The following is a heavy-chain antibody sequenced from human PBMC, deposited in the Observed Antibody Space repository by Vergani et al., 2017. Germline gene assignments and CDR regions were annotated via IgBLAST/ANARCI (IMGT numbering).Heavy chain of an antibody. J-gene: IGHJ3*02. Sequence: QLQLQESGPGLVKPSETLSLTCTVSGGSISSSSYYWGWIRQPPGKGLEWLGSIYYSGSTYYNPSLKSRVTISVDTSKNQFSLKLSSVTAADPAVYYCARPWEGYCSGGSCDAFDIWGQGTMVTVSS. CDR1: GGSISSSSYY. CDR3: ARPWEGYCSGGSCDAFDI. CDR2: IYYSGST. D-gene: IGHD2-15*01. V-gene: IGHV4-39*01.